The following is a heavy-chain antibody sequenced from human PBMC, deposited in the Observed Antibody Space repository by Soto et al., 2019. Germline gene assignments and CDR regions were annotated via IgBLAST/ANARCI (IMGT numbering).Heavy chain of an antibody. V-gene: IGHV3-30*18. CDR1: GFTFSSYG. Sequence: PGGSLRLSCAAFGFTFSSYGMHWVRQAPGKGLEWVAVISYDGSNKYYADSVKGRFTISRDNSKNTLYLQMNSLRAEDTAMYYCAKGSRRLILSNNWFDPWGQGTLVTVSS. CDR2: ISYDGSNK. CDR3: AKGSRRLILSNNWFDP. J-gene: IGHJ5*02. D-gene: IGHD3-16*01.